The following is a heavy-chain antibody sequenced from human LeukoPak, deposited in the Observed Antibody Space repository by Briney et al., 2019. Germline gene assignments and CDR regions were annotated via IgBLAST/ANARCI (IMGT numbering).Heavy chain of an antibody. CDR1: GGSISSSSYY. J-gene: IGHJ4*02. CDR2: INHSGST. V-gene: IGHV4-39*07. Sequence: SETLSLTCTVSGGSISSSSYYWGWIRQPPGKGLEWIGEINHSGSTNYNPSLKSRVTISVDTSKNQFSLKLSSVTAADTAVYYCARGPYGDSYYFDYWGQGTLVTVSS. CDR3: ARGPYGDSYYFDY. D-gene: IGHD4-17*01.